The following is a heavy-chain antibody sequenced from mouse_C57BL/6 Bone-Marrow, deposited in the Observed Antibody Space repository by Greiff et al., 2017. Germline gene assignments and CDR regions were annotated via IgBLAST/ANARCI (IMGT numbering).Heavy chain of an antibody. CDR3: TTFQLGSY. D-gene: IGHD4-1*02. CDR2: IDPENGDT. J-gene: IGHJ2*01. Sequence: VQLKQSGAELVRPGASVKLSCTASGFNIKDDYMHWVKQRPEQGLEWIGWIDPENGDTEYASKFQGKATITADTSSNTAYLQLSSLTSEATAVYYCTTFQLGSYWGQGTTLTVSS. CDR1: GFNIKDDY. V-gene: IGHV14-4*01.